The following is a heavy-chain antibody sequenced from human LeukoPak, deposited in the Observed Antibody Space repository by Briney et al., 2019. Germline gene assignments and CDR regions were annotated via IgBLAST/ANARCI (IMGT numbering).Heavy chain of an antibody. CDR3: TRAVAGHPD. J-gene: IGHJ4*02. D-gene: IGHD6-19*01. CDR2: INHSGYT. Sequence: PSETLSLTCAVSGVAFSNYYWSWVRQSPRKGLEWIGEINHSGYTNDNPSLKSRVTMSIDTSKNQFSLMRTSVTAADTAVYYCTRAVAGHPDWGQGTLVTVSS. CDR1: GVAFSNYY. V-gene: IGHV4-34*01.